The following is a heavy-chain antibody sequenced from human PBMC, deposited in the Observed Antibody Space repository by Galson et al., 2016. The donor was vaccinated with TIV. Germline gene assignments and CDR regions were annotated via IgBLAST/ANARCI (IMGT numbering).Heavy chain of an antibody. CDR1: GFTFSSFA. V-gene: IGHV3-23*01. Sequence: PRLSCAASGFTFSSFAVSWVRQAPGKGLEWVSAISAGGGRTNYADSVKGRFTISRDNPKNTLYLQMSSLRAEDTAVYFCAKMDSSGFDYVRRFDFWGQGTLATVSS. J-gene: IGHJ4*02. D-gene: IGHD3-22*01. CDR2: ISAGGGRT. CDR3: AKMDSSGFDYVRRFDF.